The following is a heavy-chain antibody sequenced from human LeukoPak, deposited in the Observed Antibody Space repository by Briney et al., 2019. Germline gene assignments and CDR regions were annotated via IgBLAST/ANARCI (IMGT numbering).Heavy chain of an antibody. Sequence: ETLSLTCTVSGGSISSSSYYWGWIRQPPGKGLEWIGSIYYTGSTYYNPSLKSRVTISVDTSKNQFSLKLSSVTAADTAVYYCARLHYGGNYGYYYYYMDVWGKGTTVTISS. CDR3: ARLHYGGNYGYYYYYMDV. CDR2: IYYTGST. CDR1: GGSISSSSYY. V-gene: IGHV4-39*01. D-gene: IGHD4-23*01. J-gene: IGHJ6*03.